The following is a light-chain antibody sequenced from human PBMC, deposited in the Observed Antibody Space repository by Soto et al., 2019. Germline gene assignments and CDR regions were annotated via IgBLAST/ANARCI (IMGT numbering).Light chain of an antibody. CDR1: QSLLHITGETF. V-gene: IGKV2D-29*02. CDR2: EVS. CDR3: MQSTPLPPT. Sequence: DVVMTQTPLSLSVAPGQPASISCKSSQSLLHITGETFLFWYLQKPGQSPQLLIYEVSTRVAGVPDRFSGSGSGTDFTLEISRVETDDVGIYYCMQSTPLPPTFGQGTRLGIE. J-gene: IGKJ5*01.